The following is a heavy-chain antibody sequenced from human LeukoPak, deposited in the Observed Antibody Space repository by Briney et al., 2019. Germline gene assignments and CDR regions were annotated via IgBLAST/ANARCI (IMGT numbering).Heavy chain of an antibody. CDR1: GFTFGNFW. CDR3: AKDIRATSVAGTSGFDY. Sequence: PGGSLRLSCAASGFTFGNFWMSWVRQAPGMGLQWVASMKGDGSHIYYVDSVKGRFTISRDNAKNSLYLQMNSLRAEDTALYYCAKDIRATSVAGTSGFDYWGQGTLVTVSS. J-gene: IGHJ4*02. D-gene: IGHD6-19*01. CDR2: MKGDGSHI. V-gene: IGHV3-7*03.